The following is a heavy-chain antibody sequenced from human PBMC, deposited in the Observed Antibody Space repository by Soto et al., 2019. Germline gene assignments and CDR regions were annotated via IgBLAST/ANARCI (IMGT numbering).Heavy chain of an antibody. J-gene: IGHJ4*02. Sequence: QVQLVQYEAEVKRPGASVKVSCEASGYTFINHGISWVRQAPGQGLEWMGWVSGSNGKTKYAQKFQGRVTMTRETSTSTAHMELRNLTSDDTAVYFCARDFYPLAYYFDPWGQGTLVTVSS. CDR1: GYTFINHG. CDR3: ARDFYPLAYYFDP. V-gene: IGHV1-18*04. CDR2: VSGSNGKT.